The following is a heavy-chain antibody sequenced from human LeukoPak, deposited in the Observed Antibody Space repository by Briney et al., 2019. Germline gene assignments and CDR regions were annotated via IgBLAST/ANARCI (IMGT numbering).Heavy chain of an antibody. J-gene: IGHJ4*02. CDR3: ARTGRRGYSYGYPNFDY. CDR1: GGSFSGYY. Sequence: PSETLSLTCAVYGGSFSGYYSSSIRQPPGKGLECIGEINHSGSTNYNPSLKSRVTISVDTSKNQFSLKLSSVTAADTAVYYCARTGRRGYSYGYPNFDYWGQGTLVTVSS. CDR2: INHSGST. D-gene: IGHD5-18*01. V-gene: IGHV4-34*01.